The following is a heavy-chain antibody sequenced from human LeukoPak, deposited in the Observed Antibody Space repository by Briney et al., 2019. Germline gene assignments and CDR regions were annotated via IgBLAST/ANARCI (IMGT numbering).Heavy chain of an antibody. CDR2: IYYSGST. V-gene: IGHV4-59*01. CDR3: ARVPIPQGAFDI. Sequence: SETLSLTCTVSSGSISSYYWSWIRQPPGKGLEWIGYIYYSGSTNYNPSLKSRVTISVDTSKNQFSLKLSSVTAADTAVYYCARVPIPQGAFDIWGQGTMVTVSS. CDR1: SGSISSYY. J-gene: IGHJ3*02.